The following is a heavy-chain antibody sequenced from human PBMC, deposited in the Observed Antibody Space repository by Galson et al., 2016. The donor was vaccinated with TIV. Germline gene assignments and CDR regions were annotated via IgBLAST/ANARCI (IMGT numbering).Heavy chain of an antibody. J-gene: IGHJ4*02. Sequence: SVKVSCKASGYNFIGYYIHWVRQAPGQGLEWMGWINPNSGVTTYAQKFQGRVSMTADTSTRTAYMELRNLRTDDTAVYFCARVVGGSKYGDYHYFDHWGQGTLVTVAS. CDR2: INPNSGVT. CDR1: GYNFIGYY. V-gene: IGHV1-2*02. D-gene: IGHD4-17*01. CDR3: ARVVGGSKYGDYHYFDH.